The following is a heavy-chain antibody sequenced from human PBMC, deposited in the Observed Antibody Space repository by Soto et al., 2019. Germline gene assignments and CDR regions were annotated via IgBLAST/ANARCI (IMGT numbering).Heavy chain of an antibody. CDR1: GLTFRSYA. Sequence: VLLLESGGGLVQPGASLRLSCEASGLTFRSYALSCVRQAPGKGLEWVSGISDTGSNPYYADSVKGRFTISRDNSKNTLSLQMKSLRADDTAMYYCAKAGGRVVDAYDTWGQGTLVIVSS. D-gene: IGHD3-3*01. V-gene: IGHV3-23*01. J-gene: IGHJ5*02. CDR2: ISDTGSNP. CDR3: AKAGGRVVDAYDT.